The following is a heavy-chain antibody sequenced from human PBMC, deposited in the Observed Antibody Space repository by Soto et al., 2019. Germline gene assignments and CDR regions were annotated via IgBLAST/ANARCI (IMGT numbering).Heavy chain of an antibody. V-gene: IGHV1-69*13. Sequence: SVKVSCKASGGTFSSYAISWVRQAPGQGLEWMGGIIPIFGTANYAQKFQGRVTITADESTSTAYMELSSLRSEDTAVYYCARDSAPRISIAARLDPYYYYGMDVWGQGTTVTVSS. J-gene: IGHJ6*02. CDR3: ARDSAPRISIAARLDPYYYYGMDV. D-gene: IGHD6-6*01. CDR2: IIPIFGTA. CDR1: GGTFSSYA.